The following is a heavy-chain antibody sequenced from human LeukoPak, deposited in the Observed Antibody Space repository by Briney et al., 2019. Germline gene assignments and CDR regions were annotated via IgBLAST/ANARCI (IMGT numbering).Heavy chain of an antibody. CDR3: AKYAGMYSSGWYLVGPPDY. CDR1: GFTFSSYA. CDR2: ISGSGGST. D-gene: IGHD6-19*01. Sequence: GGSLRLSCAASGFTFSSYAMSWVRQAPGKGLEWVSAISGSGGSTYYADSVKGRFTISRDNPKNTLYLQMNSLRAEDTAVYYCAKYAGMYSSGWYLVGPPDYWGQGTLVTVSS. J-gene: IGHJ4*02. V-gene: IGHV3-23*01.